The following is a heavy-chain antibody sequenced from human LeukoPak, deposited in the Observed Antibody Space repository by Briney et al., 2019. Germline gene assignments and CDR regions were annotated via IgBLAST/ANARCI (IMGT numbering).Heavy chain of an antibody. CDR2: IRAYNGNT. D-gene: IGHD3-10*01. J-gene: IGHJ4*02. Sequence: ASVKVSCKASGYTFTSYGISWVRQAPGQGLEWMGWIRAYNGNTNYAQKLQGRVTMTTDTSTSTAYMELRSLRSDDTAVYYCAKVTYYYYGSGSHRPLDFGGQGTLVTVSA. V-gene: IGHV1-18*01. CDR3: AKVTYYYYGSGSHRPLDF. CDR1: GYTFTSYG.